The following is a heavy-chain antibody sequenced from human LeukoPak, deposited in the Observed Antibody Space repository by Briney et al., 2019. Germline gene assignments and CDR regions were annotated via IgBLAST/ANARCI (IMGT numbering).Heavy chain of an antibody. D-gene: IGHD2-2*01. CDR1: GYTFTDYY. CDR2: INPKSGVT. V-gene: IGHV1-2*02. Sequence: GASVKVSRKASGYTFTDYYLHWVRQAPGQGLEWMGWINPKSGVTDSKMKFQGRVTLTRDTSITTAYMELISLTSDDAAVYYCARAGGYCGSTSCYSGYYYYFMDVWGKGTTVTVSS. J-gene: IGHJ6*03. CDR3: ARAGGYCGSTSCYSGYYYYFMDV.